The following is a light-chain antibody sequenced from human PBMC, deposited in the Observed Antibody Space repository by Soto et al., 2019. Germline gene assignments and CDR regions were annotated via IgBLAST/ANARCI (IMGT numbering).Light chain of an antibody. V-gene: IGKV3-20*01. CDR1: QSVSSSY. CDR3: QHWG. J-gene: IGKJ4*02. CDR2: GAS. Sequence: EIVLTQSPGTLSLSPGERATLSCRASQSVSSSYLAWYQQKPGQAPRLLIYGASSRATGIPDRFSGRGSGTDVTLTISSQEPEDFAVYYCQHWGFGGGTKVEIK.